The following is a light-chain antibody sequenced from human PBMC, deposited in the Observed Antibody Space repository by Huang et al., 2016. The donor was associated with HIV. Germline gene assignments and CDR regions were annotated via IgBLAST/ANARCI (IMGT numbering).Light chain of an antibody. CDR3: QQYNNWPTT. CDR2: GTS. Sequence: EIVMTQSPATLSVSPGERATLSCRASPSVSSNLAWYQQRPGQAPRLLIYGTSTRATGIPDRFSGSGSGTEFTLTISSLQSEDFAVYYCQQYNNWPTTFGQGTKVEIK. CDR1: PSVSSN. J-gene: IGKJ1*01. V-gene: IGKV3-15*01.